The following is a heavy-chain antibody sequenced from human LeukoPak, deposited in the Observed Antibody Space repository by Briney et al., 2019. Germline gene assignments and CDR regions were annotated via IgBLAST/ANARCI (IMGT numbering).Heavy chain of an antibody. Sequence: ASVKVSCKASGGTFSSYAISWVRQTPGQGLEWMGRIIPILGIANYAQKFQGRVTITADKSTSTAYMELSSLRSEDTAVYYCERESDYYDSSGYYLPEYYFDYWGQGTLVTVSS. CDR3: ERESDYYDSSGYYLPEYYFDY. J-gene: IGHJ4*02. CDR1: GGTFSSYA. CDR2: IIPILGIA. D-gene: IGHD3-22*01. V-gene: IGHV1-69*04.